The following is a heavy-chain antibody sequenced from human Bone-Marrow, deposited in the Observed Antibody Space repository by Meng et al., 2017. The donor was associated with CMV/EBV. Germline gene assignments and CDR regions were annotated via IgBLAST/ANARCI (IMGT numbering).Heavy chain of an antibody. CDR2: IYKSGST. V-gene: IGHV4-61*01. D-gene: IGHD6-13*01. CDR3: ARGGSSSWYPGWFDP. J-gene: IGHJ5*02. Sequence: SERLSLACSVAGASVSSDSYYWSWLRQPPGKGPEWIGHIYKSGSTSYNPSLKSRVNISIATSKHQFTLNLTSVTAADTAVYDCARGGSSSWYPGWFDPWGQGTLVTVSS. CDR1: GASVSSDSYY.